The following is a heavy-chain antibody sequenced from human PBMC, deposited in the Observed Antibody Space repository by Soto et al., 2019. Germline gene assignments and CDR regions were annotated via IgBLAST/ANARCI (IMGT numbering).Heavy chain of an antibody. Sequence: SETLSLTCTVSGGSISSGDYYWSWIRQPPGKGLEWIGYIYYSGSTYYNPSLKSRVTISVDTSKNQFSLKLSSVTAADTAVYYCARETYYYDSSGAGYFDYWGQGTLVTVSS. CDR2: IYYSGST. V-gene: IGHV4-30-4*01. D-gene: IGHD3-22*01. J-gene: IGHJ4*02. CDR3: ARETYYYDSSGAGYFDY. CDR1: GGSISSGDYY.